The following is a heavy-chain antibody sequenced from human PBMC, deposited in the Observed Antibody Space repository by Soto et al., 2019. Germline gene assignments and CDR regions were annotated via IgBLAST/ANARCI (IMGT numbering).Heavy chain of an antibody. J-gene: IGHJ4*02. CDR3: ARVSGVAFDY. Sequence: GESLKISCKGSGYTFTSQWVGWVRQMPGKGLECVGIIYPGDSDTRYSPSFLGQVTISADKSISTAYLQWSSLKASDTAMYYCARVSGVAFDYWGQGTLVTVSS. D-gene: IGHD2-15*01. V-gene: IGHV5-51*01. CDR2: IYPGDSDT. CDR1: GYTFTSQW.